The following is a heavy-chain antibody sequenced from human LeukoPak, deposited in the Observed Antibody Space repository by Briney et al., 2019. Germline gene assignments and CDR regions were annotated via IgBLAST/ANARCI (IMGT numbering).Heavy chain of an antibody. V-gene: IGHV3-33*03. CDR1: GFILNDYG. CDR3: ARASAAGIMLDS. D-gene: IGHD6-13*01. J-gene: IGHJ4*02. Sequence: GGSLRLSCAASGFILNDYGMHWVRQAPGKGLEWVADIWFDKNQHFADSVKGRFAISRDNAKNTLYLQMNSLRAEDTAVYYCARASAAGIMLDSWGQGTLVTVSS. CDR2: IWFDKNQ.